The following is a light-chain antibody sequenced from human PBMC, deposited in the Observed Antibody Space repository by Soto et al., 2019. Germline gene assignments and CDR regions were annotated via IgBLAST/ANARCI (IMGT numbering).Light chain of an antibody. J-gene: IGKJ1*01. Sequence: EIVLTQSPGARSLSPGERATLSCGASQSVSSSYLVWYQQKPGQAPRLLIYGASTRATGIPDRFSGSGSGTDFTLTISRLEPEDFAVYYCQQYGSSPRTFGQGTKVDIK. CDR3: QQYGSSPRT. CDR1: QSVSSSY. V-gene: IGKV3-20*01. CDR2: GAS.